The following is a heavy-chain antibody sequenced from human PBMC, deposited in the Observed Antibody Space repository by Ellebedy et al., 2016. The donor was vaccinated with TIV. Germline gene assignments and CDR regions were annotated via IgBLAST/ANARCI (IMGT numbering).Heavy chain of an antibody. D-gene: IGHD4-17*01. Sequence: GESLKISCAASGFTFSSYWVHWVRQAPGKGLVWVSRINSDGYSISYADSVKGRFTISRDNAKKTLFLEMNSLRDEDTAVYYCTRASATVNFDVWGQGTMVTVSS. V-gene: IGHV3-74*01. J-gene: IGHJ3*01. CDR2: INSDGYSI. CDR3: TRASATVNFDV. CDR1: GFTFSSYW.